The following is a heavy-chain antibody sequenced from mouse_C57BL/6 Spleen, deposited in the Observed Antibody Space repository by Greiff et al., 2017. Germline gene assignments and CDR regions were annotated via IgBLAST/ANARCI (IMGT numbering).Heavy chain of an antibody. Sequence: VQLQQSGPELVKPGASVKISCKASGYTFTDYYMNWVKQSHGKSLEWIGDINPNNGGTSYNQKFKGKATLTVDKSSSTAYMELRSLTSEVSAVYYCATVHTDYWGQGTSVTVSS. CDR1: GYTFTDYY. J-gene: IGHJ4*01. V-gene: IGHV1-26*01. CDR2: INPNNGGT. CDR3: ATVHTDY.